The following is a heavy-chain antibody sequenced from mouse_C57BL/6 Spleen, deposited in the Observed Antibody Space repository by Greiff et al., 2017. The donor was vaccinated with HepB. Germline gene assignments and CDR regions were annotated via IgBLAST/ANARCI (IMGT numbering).Heavy chain of an antibody. CDR1: GFTFTDYY. V-gene: IGHV7-3*01. CDR2: IRNKANGYTT. J-gene: IGHJ1*03. Sequence: EVQLVESGGGLVQPGGSLSLSCAASGFTFTDYYMSWVRQPPGKALEWLGFIRNKANGYTTEYSASVKGRFTISRDNSKSILYLQMNALRAEDSATYYCARYDGNYWYFDVWGTGTTVTVSS. CDR3: ARYDGNYWYFDV. D-gene: IGHD2-1*01.